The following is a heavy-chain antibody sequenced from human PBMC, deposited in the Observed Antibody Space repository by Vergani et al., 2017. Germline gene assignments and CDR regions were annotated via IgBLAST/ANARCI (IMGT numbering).Heavy chain of an antibody. CDR1: GFTFSSYT. V-gene: IGHV3-48*03. CDR3: VRDVRVSRT. CDR2: SASTYTSGT. Sequence: EVDLVESGGGLAQPGGSLRLSCVASGFTFSSYTMHWVRQAPGKGLEWVSASASTYTSGTYYADSVKGRFTISRDNAKNSLYLDMSSLRAEDTAVYYCVRDVRVSRTWGQGTLVAVSS. J-gene: IGHJ3*01.